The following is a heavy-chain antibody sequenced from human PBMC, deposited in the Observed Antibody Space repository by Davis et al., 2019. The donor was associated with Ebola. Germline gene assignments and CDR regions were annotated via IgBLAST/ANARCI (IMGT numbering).Heavy chain of an antibody. D-gene: IGHD3-3*01. V-gene: IGHV4-59*01. Sequence: SETLSLTCTVSGGSISSYYWSCIRQLQGKGLEWIGSTYYSGSPNYNPSLKSRVTIPVDKSKNQFSLKLSAVTAADTAVYYCARIRFLEWLLSDNTGGYFDYWGQGTLVTVSS. CDR3: ARIRFLEWLLSDNTGGYFDY. CDR1: GGSISSYY. CDR2: TYYSGSP. J-gene: IGHJ4*02.